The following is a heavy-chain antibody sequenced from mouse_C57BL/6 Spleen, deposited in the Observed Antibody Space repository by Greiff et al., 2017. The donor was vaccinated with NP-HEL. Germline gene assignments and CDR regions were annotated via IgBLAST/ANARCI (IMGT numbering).Heavy chain of an antibody. D-gene: IGHD1-1*01. CDR3: TRDSDYYGSSYYAMDY. J-gene: IGHJ4*01. Sequence: VKLVESGAELVRPGASVTLSCKASGYTFTDYEMHWVKQTPVHGLEWIGAIDPETGGTAYNQKFKGKAILTADKSSSTAYMELRSLTSEDSAVYYCTRDSDYYGSSYYAMDYWGQGTSVTVSS. V-gene: IGHV1-15*01. CDR1: GYTFTDYE. CDR2: IDPETGGT.